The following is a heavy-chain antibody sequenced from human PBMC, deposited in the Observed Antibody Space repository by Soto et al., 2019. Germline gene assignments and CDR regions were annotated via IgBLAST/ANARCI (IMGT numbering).Heavy chain of an antibody. CDR1: GYTFTSFG. J-gene: IGHJ4*02. D-gene: IGHD7-27*01. Sequence: QIHLVQSGAEVKKPGASVKVSCKASGYTFTSFGISWVRQAPGQGLEWMGWISGYSANTHYAHKVQGRVSMTTDTSTNTAYMELRSLRSDDTAVYYCARGTGDLAYWGQGTLVTDSS. CDR3: ARGTGDLAY. CDR2: ISGYSANT. V-gene: IGHV1-18*04.